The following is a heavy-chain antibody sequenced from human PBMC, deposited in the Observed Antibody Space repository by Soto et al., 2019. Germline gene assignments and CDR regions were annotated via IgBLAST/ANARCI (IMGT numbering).Heavy chain of an antibody. CDR2: ISAHNGNT. CDR1: GYTFTSYG. Sequence: QVHLVQSGVEVKKPGASVKVSCKGSGYTFTSYGITWVRQPPGQGLERMGWISAHNGNTDYAQELQARVPVTRDTSTSTAYMELRGLRSDDTAVYYCARGRYGDYWGQGALVTVSS. V-gene: IGHV1-18*01. J-gene: IGHJ4*02. D-gene: IGHD1-1*01. CDR3: ARGRYGDY.